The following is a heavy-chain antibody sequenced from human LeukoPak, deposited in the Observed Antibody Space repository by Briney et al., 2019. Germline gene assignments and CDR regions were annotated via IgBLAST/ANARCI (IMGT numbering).Heavy chain of an antibody. CDR2: ISSSSSYI. D-gene: IGHD6-19*01. Sequence: GGSLRLSCAASGFSFSTYSMNWVRQAPGKGLEWVSSISSSSSYIYYADSVKGRFTISRDNAKNSLYLQMNSLRAEDTAVYYCARDWEEQWLVRELRFDWGQGTLVTVSS. CDR3: ARDWEEQWLVRELRFD. J-gene: IGHJ4*02. V-gene: IGHV3-21*01. CDR1: GFSFSTYS.